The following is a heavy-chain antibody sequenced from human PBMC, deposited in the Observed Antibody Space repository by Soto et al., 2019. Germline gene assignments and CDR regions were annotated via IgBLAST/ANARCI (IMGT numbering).Heavy chain of an antibody. CDR1: GFTFSTYS. CDR3: ARVPPPFYDSSDYRRTFAAFDF. Sequence: GGSLRLSCAASGFTFSTYSMHSVRQAPGKGLEWVAVISYYGSNKYYADSVKGRFTISRDNSKNTLYLLMNSLRPEDTAVYFCARVPPPFYDSSDYRRTFAAFDFWGQGTMVTVSS. J-gene: IGHJ3*01. CDR2: ISYYGSNK. D-gene: IGHD3-22*01. V-gene: IGHV3-30-3*01.